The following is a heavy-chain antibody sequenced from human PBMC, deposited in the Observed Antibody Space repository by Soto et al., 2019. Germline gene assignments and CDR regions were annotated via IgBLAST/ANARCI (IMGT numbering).Heavy chain of an antibody. CDR2: IIPIFGTA. D-gene: IGHD3-10*01. CDR3: ARGNGITMVRGVIIKRKAFDP. CDR1: GGTFSSYA. Sequence: ASVKVSCKASGGTFSSYAISWVRQAPGQGLEWMGEIIPIFGTANYAQKFQGRVTITADESTSTAYMELSSLRSEDTAVYYCARGNGITMVRGVIIKRKAFDPWGQGTMVTV. V-gene: IGHV1-69*13. J-gene: IGHJ5*02.